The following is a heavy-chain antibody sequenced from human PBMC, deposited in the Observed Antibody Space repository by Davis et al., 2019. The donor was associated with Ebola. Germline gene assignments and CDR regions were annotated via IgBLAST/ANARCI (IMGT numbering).Heavy chain of an antibody. CDR1: GFTFSSYW. CDR2: IRYDGTTT. Sequence: PGGSLRLSCAASGFTFSSYWIYWVRQAPGKGLVWVSRIRYDGTTTNYAEFAKGRFTISRDDAKSTVYLQMNSLRAEDTATYYCARDMGDTNGDFLDYWGQGTLVTVSS. J-gene: IGHJ4*02. CDR3: ARDMGDTNGDFLDY. V-gene: IGHV3-74*01. D-gene: IGHD4-17*01.